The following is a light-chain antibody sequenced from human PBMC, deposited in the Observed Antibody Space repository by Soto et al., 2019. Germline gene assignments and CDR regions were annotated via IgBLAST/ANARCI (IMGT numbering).Light chain of an antibody. Sequence: DIQMTQSPSSLSASAGDRVTITCRASQDISNYLAWYQQKPGKVPKLLIYAASTLQSGVPSRFSGSGSGTDFTLTITSLQPEDVATYYCQKYNSARWTFGQGTKVEIK. CDR3: QKYNSARWT. CDR1: QDISNY. V-gene: IGKV1-27*01. CDR2: AAS. J-gene: IGKJ1*01.